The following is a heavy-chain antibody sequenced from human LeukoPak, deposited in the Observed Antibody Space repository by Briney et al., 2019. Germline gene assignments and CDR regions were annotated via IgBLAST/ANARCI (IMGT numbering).Heavy chain of an antibody. V-gene: IGHV4-59*01. D-gene: IGHD2-15*01. Sequence: SETLSLTCTVSGGSISSYYWSWIRQPPGKGLEWIGYIYYSGRTDYSPSLKSRVTISVDTSRNQFSLKLSSVTAADTAEYYCAREELGYCSGGNCHDAFDIWGQGTMVTVSS. CDR2: IYYSGRT. CDR3: AREELGYCSGGNCHDAFDI. CDR1: GGSISSYY. J-gene: IGHJ3*02.